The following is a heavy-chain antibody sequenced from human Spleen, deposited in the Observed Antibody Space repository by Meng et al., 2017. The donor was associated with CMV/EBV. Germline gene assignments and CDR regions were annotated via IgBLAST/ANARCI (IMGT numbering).Heavy chain of an antibody. CDR2: IIPIVGIT. J-gene: IGHJ6*02. V-gene: IGHV1-69*10. CDR3: ARDRLSSMSVPTSRKGTYYYYGVDV. CDR1: GGSFHFFA. D-gene: IGHD2/OR15-2a*01. Sequence: SVKVSCQASGGSFHFFAVNWVRQAPGQGLEWMGGIIPIVGITNYAQKFQGRVTITADRSTNTAYMDLSSLRSGDTAVYYCARDRLSSMSVPTSRKGTYYYYGVDVWGQGTTVTVSS.